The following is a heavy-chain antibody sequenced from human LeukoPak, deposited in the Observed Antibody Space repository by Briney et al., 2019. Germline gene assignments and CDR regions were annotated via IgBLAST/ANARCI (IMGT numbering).Heavy chain of an antibody. V-gene: IGHV1-69*13. CDR2: IIPIFGTA. Sequence: ASVKVSCKASGGTFSSYAISWVRQAPGHGLEWMGGIIPIFGTANYAQKFQGRVTITADESTRTAYLELSSVRCADTAVYYCARRYCSGGSCYCFDPWGQGTLVTVPS. J-gene: IGHJ5*02. CDR1: GGTFSSYA. CDR3: ARRYCSGGSCYCFDP. D-gene: IGHD2-15*01.